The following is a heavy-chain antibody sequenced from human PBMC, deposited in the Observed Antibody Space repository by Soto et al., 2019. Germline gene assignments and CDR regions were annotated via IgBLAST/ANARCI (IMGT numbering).Heavy chain of an antibody. CDR3: ARNSREGQAAAGSYYYCGMDV. J-gene: IGHJ6*02. V-gene: IGHV1-69*13. D-gene: IGHD6-13*01. CDR2: IIPIFGTA. Sequence: ASVKVSCKASGGTFSSYAISWVRQAPGQGLEWMGGIIPIFGTANYAQKFQGRVTITADESTSTAYMELSSLRSEDTAVYYCARNSREGQAAAGSYYYCGMDVWGQGTTVTVSS. CDR1: GGTFSSYA.